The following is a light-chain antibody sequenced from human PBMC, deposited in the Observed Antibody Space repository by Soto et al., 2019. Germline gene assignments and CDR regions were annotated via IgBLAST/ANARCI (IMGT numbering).Light chain of an antibody. V-gene: IGKV1-9*01. J-gene: IGKJ4*01. CDR1: QGISSY. Sequence: MQLTQSPSSLSASVGDRVTITGRASQGISSYLAWYQQKPGKAPKLLIYAASTLQSGVPSRFSGSGSGTDFTLTISSLQPEDFATYYCQQLNSYPFIFGGGTKVEIK. CDR3: QQLNSYPFI. CDR2: AAS.